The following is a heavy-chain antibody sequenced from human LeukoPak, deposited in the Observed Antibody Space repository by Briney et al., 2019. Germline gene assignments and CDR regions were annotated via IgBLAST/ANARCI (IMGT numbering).Heavy chain of an antibody. D-gene: IGHD3-22*01. V-gene: IGHV3-21*01. CDR2: ISSSSSYI. J-gene: IGHJ4*02. CDR1: GFTFSSYT. Sequence: PGGSLRLSCAASGFTFSSYTMNWVRQAPGKGLEWVSSISSSSSYIYYADSVKGRFTISRDNSKNTLYLQMNSLRAEDTAVYYCAKDIIDYDSSGYYYDYWGQGTLVTVSS. CDR3: AKDIIDYDSSGYYYDY.